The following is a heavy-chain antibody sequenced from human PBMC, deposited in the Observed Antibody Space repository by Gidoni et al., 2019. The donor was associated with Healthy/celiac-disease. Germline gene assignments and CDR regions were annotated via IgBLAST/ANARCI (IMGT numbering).Heavy chain of an antibody. CDR1: GFTFDDYA. CDR3: AKTSNSYYYMDV. V-gene: IGHV3-9*01. CDR2: ISWNSGSI. Sequence: EVQLVESGGGLVQPGRSLRLSCAASGFTFDDYALHWVRQAPGKGLEWVSGISWNSGSIGYADSVKGRFTISRDNAKNSLYLQMNSLRAEDTALYYCAKTSNSYYYMDVWGKGTTVTVSS. J-gene: IGHJ6*03.